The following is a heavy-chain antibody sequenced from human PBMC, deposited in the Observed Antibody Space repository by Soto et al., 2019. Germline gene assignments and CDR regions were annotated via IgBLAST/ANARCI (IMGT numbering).Heavy chain of an antibody. Sequence: PWWSLRLSCSASVFNFNTFAMSWIRQAPGKGLEWVSHISSSGDSRDYADSVRGRFTISRDSSKNVLFLQMNSLRADDTATYYCAKDPPSPWTANWVDPWGKGTLVTVSS. V-gene: IGHV3-23*01. J-gene: IGHJ5*02. CDR1: VFNFNTFA. CDR3: AKDPPSPWTANWVDP. CDR2: ISSSGDSR. D-gene: IGHD5-12*01.